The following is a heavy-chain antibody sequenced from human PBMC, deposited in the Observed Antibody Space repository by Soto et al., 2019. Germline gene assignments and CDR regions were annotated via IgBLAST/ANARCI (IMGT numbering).Heavy chain of an antibody. D-gene: IGHD3-16*01. CDR1: GYTVTSYG. Sequence: QVQLVQSGAEVKKPGASVKVSCKASGYTVTSYGISWVRQAPGQGLEWMGWISAYNGNTNYAQKLQGRVTMTTGTSTSTAYLERRSLRSDDTAVYYCARVCSGPVWNWCDPWGQGALVTVSS. CDR2: ISAYNGNT. J-gene: IGHJ5*02. CDR3: ARVCSGPVWNWCDP. V-gene: IGHV1-18*04.